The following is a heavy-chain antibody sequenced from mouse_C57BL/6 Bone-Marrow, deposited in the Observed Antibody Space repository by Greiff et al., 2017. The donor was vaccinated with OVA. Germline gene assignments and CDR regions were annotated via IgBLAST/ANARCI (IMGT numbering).Heavy chain of an antibody. V-gene: IGHV14-4*01. J-gene: IGHJ3*01. Sequence: VQLQQSGAELVRPGASVKLSCTASGFNINDDYMHWVKQRPEQGLEWIGWIDPENGDTEYASKFQGKATITADTSSNTAYLQLSSLTSEDAAVYYGTLWLRRGFAYWGQGTLVTVSA. CDR1: GFNINDDY. CDR2: IDPENGDT. CDR3: TLWLRRGFAY. D-gene: IGHD2-2*01.